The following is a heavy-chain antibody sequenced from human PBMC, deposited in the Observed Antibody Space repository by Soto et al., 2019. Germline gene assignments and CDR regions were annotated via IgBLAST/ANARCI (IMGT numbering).Heavy chain of an antibody. V-gene: IGHV3-48*02. CDR1: GFTFSSYS. D-gene: IGHD3-10*01. CDR2: ISSSGSTI. J-gene: IGHJ6*02. Sequence: GGSLRLSCAASGFTFSSYSMHWFRQAPGKGLEWVSYISSSGSTIYYADSVKGRFTISRDDAKNSLYLQMNSLRDEDTAVYYCARGSGGSGRSYCDGLDVWGQGTTVTV. CDR3: ARGSGGSGRSYCDGLDV.